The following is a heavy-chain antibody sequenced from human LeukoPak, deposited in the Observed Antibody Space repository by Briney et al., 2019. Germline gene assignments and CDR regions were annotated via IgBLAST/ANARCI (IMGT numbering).Heavy chain of an antibody. V-gene: IGHV1-69*04. J-gene: IGHJ4*02. CDR3: ASIKTGYSSSWTFDY. Sequence: GSSVKVSCKASGGTSISYAISWVRQAPGQGLEWMGRIIPILGIANYAQKFQGRVTITADKSTSTAYMELSSLRSEDTAVYYCASIKTGYSSSWTFDYWGQGTLVTVSS. CDR2: IIPILGIA. D-gene: IGHD6-13*01. CDR1: GGTSISYA.